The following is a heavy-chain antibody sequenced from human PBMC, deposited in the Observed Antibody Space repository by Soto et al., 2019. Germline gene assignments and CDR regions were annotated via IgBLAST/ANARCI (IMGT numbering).Heavy chain of an antibody. J-gene: IGHJ6*02. V-gene: IGHV3-74*01. Sequence: GSLRLSCAASGFTFSSYWMHWVRQAPGKGLVWVSHIQSDGSFTTYADSVKGRFTISRDNPKNTLYLQMDSLRAEDTAVYYCARDQHGLDVWGQGTTVTVSS. CDR3: ARDQHGLDV. CDR2: IQSDGSFT. CDR1: GFTFSSYW.